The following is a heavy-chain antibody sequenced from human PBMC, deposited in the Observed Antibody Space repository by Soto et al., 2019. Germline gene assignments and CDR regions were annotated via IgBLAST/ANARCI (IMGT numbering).Heavy chain of an antibody. J-gene: IGHJ4*02. CDR3: ARVGADYDFWSGYLDY. CDR1: GGSISSYY. CDR2: IYYSGSN. Sequence: SETLSLTCTVSGGSISSYYWSWIRQPPGKGLEWIGYIYYSGSNNYNPSLKSRVTISVDTSKNQFSLKLSSVTAADTAVYYCARVGADYDFWSGYLDYWGQGTLVTVS. D-gene: IGHD3-3*01. V-gene: IGHV4-59*01.